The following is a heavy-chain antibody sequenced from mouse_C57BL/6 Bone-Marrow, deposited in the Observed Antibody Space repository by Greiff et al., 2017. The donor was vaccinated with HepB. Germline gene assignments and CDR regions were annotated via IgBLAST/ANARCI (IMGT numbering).Heavy chain of an antibody. D-gene: IGHD2-3*01. CDR2: IDPSDSYT. CDR1: GYTFTSYW. Sequence: VQLQQPGAELVMPGASVKLSCKASGYTFTSYWMHWVKQRPGQGLEWIGEIDPSDSYTNYNQKFKGKSTLTVDKSSSTAYMQLSSLTSEDSAVYYCARKRELYDGYYWYYFDYWGQGTTLTVSS. V-gene: IGHV1-69*01. CDR3: ARKRELYDGYYWYYFDY. J-gene: IGHJ2*01.